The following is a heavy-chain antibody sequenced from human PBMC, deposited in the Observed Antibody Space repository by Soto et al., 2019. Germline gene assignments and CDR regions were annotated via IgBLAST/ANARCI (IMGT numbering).Heavy chain of an antibody. D-gene: IGHD1-26*01. J-gene: IGHJ4*02. CDR1: GFTFSSYG. CDR3: AAWEVRGFDY. V-gene: IGHV3-33*01. CDR2: IWYDGSNK. Sequence: QVQLVESGGGVVQPGRSLRLSCAASGFTFSSYGMHWVRQAPGKGLEWVAVIWYDGSNKHYADSVKGRFTISRDNSKNTLYLQMNSLRAEDTAVYYCAAWEVRGFDYWGQGTLVTVSS.